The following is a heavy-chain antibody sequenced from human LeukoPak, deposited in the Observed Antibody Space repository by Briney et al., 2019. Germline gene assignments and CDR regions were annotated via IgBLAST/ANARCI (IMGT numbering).Heavy chain of an antibody. Sequence: SVKVSCKASGGTFSSYAISWVRQAPGQGLEWMGGIIPIFGTANYAQKFQGRVTITADKSTNTAYMELSSLRSEDTAVYYCAREPPYYDILTGYLQGFDPWGQGTLVTVSS. D-gene: IGHD3-9*01. J-gene: IGHJ5*02. CDR1: GGTFSSYA. CDR2: IIPIFGTA. V-gene: IGHV1-69*06. CDR3: AREPPYYDILTGYLQGFDP.